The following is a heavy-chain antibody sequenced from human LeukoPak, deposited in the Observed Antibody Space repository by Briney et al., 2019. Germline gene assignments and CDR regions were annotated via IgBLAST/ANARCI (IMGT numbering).Heavy chain of an antibody. V-gene: IGHV3-21*01. Sequence: PGGSLRLSCAASGFTFSSYSMNWVRQAPGKGLEWVSSISSSSYVYYADSVKGRFTISRDNAKNSLYLQMNSLRAEDTAVYYCARVIWAAAGIDYWGQGTLVTVSS. CDR1: GFTFSSYS. D-gene: IGHD6-13*01. CDR3: ARVIWAAAGIDY. CDR2: ISSSSYV. J-gene: IGHJ4*02.